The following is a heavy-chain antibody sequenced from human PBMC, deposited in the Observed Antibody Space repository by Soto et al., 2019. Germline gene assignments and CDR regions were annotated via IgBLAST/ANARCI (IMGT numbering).Heavy chain of an antibody. J-gene: IGHJ6*02. CDR3: ATSVDRSGDYVGYYYYYGMDV. CDR1: GYTLTELS. V-gene: IGHV1-24*01. CDR2: FDPEDGET. Sequence: ASVKVSCKVSGYTLTELSMHWVRQAPGKGLEWMGGFDPEDGETIYAQKFQGRVTMTEDTSTDTAYMEPSSLRSEDTAVYYCATSVDRSGDYVGYYYYYGMDVWGQGTTVTVSS. D-gene: IGHD4-17*01.